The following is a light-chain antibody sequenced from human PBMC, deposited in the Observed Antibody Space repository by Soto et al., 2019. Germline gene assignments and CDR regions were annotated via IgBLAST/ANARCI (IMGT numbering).Light chain of an antibody. CDR1: QSISNL. V-gene: IGKV1-39*01. Sequence: DIQMTQSPSSLSASVGDRVTITCRASQSISNLLNWYQQKPGKAPNLLISGASGLHSGVPSRFSGSGSGTGFTLTISSQQPEDFATYYCQQTYTTPWTFGQGTTVEMK. J-gene: IGKJ1*01. CDR2: GAS. CDR3: QQTYTTPWT.